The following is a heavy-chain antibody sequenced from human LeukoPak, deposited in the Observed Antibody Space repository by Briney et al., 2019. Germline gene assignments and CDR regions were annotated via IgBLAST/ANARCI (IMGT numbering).Heavy chain of an antibody. CDR2: ISSSGSTI. CDR3: AKWMGGYYDIPLRY. J-gene: IGHJ4*02. D-gene: IGHD3-22*01. Sequence: PGGSLRLSCAASGFTFSDYYMSSIRQAPGKGLEWVSYISSSGSTIYYADAVKGRFTISRDNAKNSLYLQMNSLRAEDTAVYYCAKWMGGYYDIPLRYWGQGTLVTVSS. CDR1: GFTFSDYY. V-gene: IGHV3-11*01.